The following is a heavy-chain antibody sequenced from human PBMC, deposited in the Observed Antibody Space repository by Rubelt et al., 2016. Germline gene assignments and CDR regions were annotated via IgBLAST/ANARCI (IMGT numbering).Heavy chain of an antibody. V-gene: IGHV1-2*06. Sequence: QVQLVQSGAEVKKPGASVKVSCKASGYTFTGYYMHWVRQAPGQGLEWVGRINPNSGGTNYAQKFQGRVTMTKETSITTAYMGLSRLRSDDPAVFYCARESSSGWYIDYWGQGTLVTVSS. CDR2: INPNSGGT. J-gene: IGHJ4*02. CDR3: ARESSSGWYIDY. D-gene: IGHD6-19*01. CDR1: GYTFTGYY.